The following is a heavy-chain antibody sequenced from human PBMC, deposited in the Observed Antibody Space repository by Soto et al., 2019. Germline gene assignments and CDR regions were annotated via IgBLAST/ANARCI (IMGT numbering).Heavy chain of an antibody. Sequence: QITLKESDPSPVKPTQTLTVTCTFSGFSLSNSGVGVAWIRQPPGKALEWLALIYGDNDKRYSPSLKTRLTTPXAXSQXPVVLTMTNMDPVDTATYYCAHCTLHDYGDYDPGTSHVFDSWGQGTLVTVSS. CDR2: IYGDNDK. CDR3: AHCTLHDYGDYDPGTSHVFDS. V-gene: IGHV2-5*02. CDR1: GFSLSNSGVG. D-gene: IGHD4-17*01. J-gene: IGHJ4*02.